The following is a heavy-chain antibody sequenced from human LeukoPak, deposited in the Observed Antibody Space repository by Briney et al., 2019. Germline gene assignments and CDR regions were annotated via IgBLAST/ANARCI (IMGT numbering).Heavy chain of an antibody. D-gene: IGHD2-2*01. J-gene: IGHJ5*02. CDR2: IYTSGST. V-gene: IGHV4-61*02. CDR3: AGGRFVVVPAATDAGNWFDP. Sequence: PSETLSLTCTVSGGSISSGSYYWSWIRQPAGKGLEWIGRIYTSGSTNYNPSLKSRVTISVDTSKNQVSLKLSSVTAADTAVYYCAGGRFVVVPAATDAGNWFDPWGQGTLVSVSS. CDR1: GGSISSGSYY.